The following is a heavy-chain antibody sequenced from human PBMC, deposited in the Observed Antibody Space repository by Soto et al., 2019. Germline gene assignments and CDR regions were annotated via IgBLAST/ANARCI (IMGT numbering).Heavy chain of an antibody. V-gene: IGHV1-58*01. CDR2: IVVGSGNT. CDR1: GFTFTSSA. CDR3: AADRGPDAFDI. J-gene: IGHJ3*02. Sequence: SVKVSCAASGFTFTSSAVQWVRQARGQRLEWIGWIVVGSGNTNYAQKFQERVTITRDMSTSTAYMELSSLRSEDTAVYYCAADRGPDAFDIWGQGTMVTVSS.